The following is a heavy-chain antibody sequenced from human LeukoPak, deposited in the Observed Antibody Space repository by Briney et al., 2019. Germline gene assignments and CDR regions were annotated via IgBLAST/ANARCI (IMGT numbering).Heavy chain of an antibody. CDR1: GFTFSSYA. CDR2: ISWNSGSI. Sequence: GGSLRLSCAASGFTFSSYAMHWVRQAPGKGLEWVSGISWNSGSIVYADSVKGRFTISRDNAKNSLYLQMNSLRAEDTALYYCAKGVRITMVRGALDIWGQGTMVTVSS. J-gene: IGHJ3*02. CDR3: AKGVRITMVRGALDI. V-gene: IGHV3-9*01. D-gene: IGHD3-10*01.